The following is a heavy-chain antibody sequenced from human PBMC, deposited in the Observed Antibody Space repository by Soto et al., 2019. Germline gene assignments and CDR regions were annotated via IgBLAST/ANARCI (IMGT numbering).Heavy chain of an antibody. CDR2: ISSSGTV. J-gene: IGHJ6*02. Sequence: SETLSLTCSVSGGSIRDYFWTWIRQSPGRGLEWIGYISSSGTVKYNSSLKSRVTISLDRSRNQFPLKLSSVTAADTAVYFCARDRKLELPGNYYYYGMDVWGQGTTVTVSS. D-gene: IGHD1-7*01. CDR1: GGSIRDYF. CDR3: ARDRKLELPGNYYYYGMDV. V-gene: IGHV4-59*01.